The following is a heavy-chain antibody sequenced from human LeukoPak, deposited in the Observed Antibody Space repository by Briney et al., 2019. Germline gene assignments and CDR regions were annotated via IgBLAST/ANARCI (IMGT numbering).Heavy chain of an antibody. D-gene: IGHD5-24*01. J-gene: IGHJ4*01. V-gene: IGHV5-51*01. CDR3: PSRKKGMATAAFDS. CDR1: GYIYTTYL. CDR2: TYPGDSHT. Sequence: PGEPLKLSCNGSGYIYTTYLIWWVRPMPGKGLEWMGITYPGDSHTRSSPTFQAHATIPADSPSSPASLQWRSLQTSDPAIYYCPSRKKGMATAAFDSSGHGTLVTVS.